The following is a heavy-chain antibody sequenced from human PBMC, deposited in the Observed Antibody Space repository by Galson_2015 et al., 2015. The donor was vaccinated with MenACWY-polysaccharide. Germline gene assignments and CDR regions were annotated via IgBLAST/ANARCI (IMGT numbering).Heavy chain of an antibody. CDR2: INPNSGGA. Sequence: SVKVSCKASGDTFTDYYMHWVRQAPGQGLEWMGWINPNSGGANYAQKFQGRVTMTRDTSISTAYMELSRLRSDDTAVYHCARGAALRRGDGYNYGFEYWGQGTLVTVSS. CDR1: GDTFTDYY. D-gene: IGHD5-24*01. V-gene: IGHV1-2*02. J-gene: IGHJ4*02. CDR3: ARGAALRRGDGYNYGFEY.